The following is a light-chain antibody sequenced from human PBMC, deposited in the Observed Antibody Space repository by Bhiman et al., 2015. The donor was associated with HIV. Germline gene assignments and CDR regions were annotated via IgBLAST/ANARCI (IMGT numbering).Light chain of an antibody. J-gene: IGLJ2*01. V-gene: IGLV3-21*01. CDR2: YDI. Sequence: SYVLTQPPSVSVAPGKTANITCGGSDIGTKSVQWYQQRPGQAPVLVIYYDIDRPSGIPERFSGSISIYTASLTITGAQAEDEADYYCSSRDITSKNVLFGGGTRLTLL. CDR1: DIGTKS. CDR3: SSRDITSKNVL.